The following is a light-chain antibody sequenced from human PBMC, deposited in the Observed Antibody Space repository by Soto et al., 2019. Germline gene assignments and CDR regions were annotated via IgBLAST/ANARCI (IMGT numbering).Light chain of an antibody. V-gene: IGKV1-5*03. Sequence: DIQMTQSPSTLSASVGDRVTITCRASQSISSWLAWYQQKPGKAPNLLIYKASSLESGVPSRFSGSGSGTEFTLTISSLQPDDFATYYCQQYHSYSYTFGQGTKREIK. J-gene: IGKJ2*01. CDR2: KAS. CDR1: QSISSW. CDR3: QQYHSYSYT.